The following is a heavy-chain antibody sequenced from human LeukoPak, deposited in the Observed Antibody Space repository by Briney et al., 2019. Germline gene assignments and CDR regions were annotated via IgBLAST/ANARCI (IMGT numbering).Heavy chain of an antibody. CDR2: IKQDGSEK. CDR1: GFTFSSSA. CDR3: AKDRVGAILYFDY. Sequence: GGSLRLSCAASGFTFSSSAMSWVRQAPGKGLEWVANIKQDGSEKYYVDSVKGRFTISRDNAKNSLYLQTNSLRAEDTAVYYCAKDRVGAILYFDYWGLGTLVTVSS. D-gene: IGHD1-26*01. J-gene: IGHJ4*02. V-gene: IGHV3-7*03.